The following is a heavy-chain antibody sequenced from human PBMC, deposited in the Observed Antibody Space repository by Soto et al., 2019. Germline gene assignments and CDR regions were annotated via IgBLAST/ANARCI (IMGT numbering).Heavy chain of an antibody. D-gene: IGHD2-21*01. V-gene: IGHV1-69*02. CDR1: EGTFNTYT. CDR2: FIPILDMA. CDR3: AITYCRDNSCPRDFDF. Sequence: QVQVVQSGAEVKKPESSVKVSCKPSEGTFNTYTVNWVRLAPGHGLEWMGRFIPILDMANYAQKFQDRVTITADRSTFTACMELNSLTSDDTAVYYCAITYCRDNSCPRDFDFWGPGTRVTVSS. J-gene: IGHJ4*02.